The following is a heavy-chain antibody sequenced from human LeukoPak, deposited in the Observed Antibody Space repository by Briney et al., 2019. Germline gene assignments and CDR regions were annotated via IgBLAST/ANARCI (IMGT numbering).Heavy chain of an antibody. CDR2: IFYSGST. V-gene: IGHV4-31*03. J-gene: IGHJ5*02. Sequence: ASQTLSFTCTVSGGSISTGGYYWSWIRQHPGKGLEWIGFIFYSGSTSYNPSLKSRVTISVDTSKNQFSLKLRSVTAADTAVYYCARDTYYSGGSYYSGNWFDPWGQGTLVTVSS. CDR1: GGSISTGGYY. D-gene: IGHD2-15*01. CDR3: ARDTYYSGGSYYSGNWFDP.